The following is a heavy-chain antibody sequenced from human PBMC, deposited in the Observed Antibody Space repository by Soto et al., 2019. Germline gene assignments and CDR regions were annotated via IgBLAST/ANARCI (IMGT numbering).Heavy chain of an antibody. D-gene: IGHD2-21*02. CDR1: GFSLTTSGVA. Sequence: QITLTESGPTLVTPTQTLTLTCSFSGFSLTTSGVAVGWFRQPPGKAPEWLALFYWNDDKGYSPSLRSRLTVTGDSSKNQVVLTRANVDPVDSGTYYCAHRPTSTDDFYFDYWGQGTLVTVSS. CDR2: FYWNDDK. J-gene: IGHJ4*02. V-gene: IGHV2-5*01. CDR3: AHRPTSTDDFYFDY.